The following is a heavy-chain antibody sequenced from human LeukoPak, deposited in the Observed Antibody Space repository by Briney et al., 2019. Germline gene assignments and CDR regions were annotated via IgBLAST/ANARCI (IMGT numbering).Heavy chain of an antibody. V-gene: IGHV4-34*01. J-gene: IGHJ2*01. CDR1: SGSLSGYY. CDR2: ITHSGSP. CDR3: ARGVDL. Sequence: SETLSLTCGVSSGSLSGYYWRWIRHPPGGGLEWLGEITHSGSPNYNPSLKSRVTISGDTSKKQFSLNLKSVTAADTGVYYCARGVDLWGRGTPVTVSS.